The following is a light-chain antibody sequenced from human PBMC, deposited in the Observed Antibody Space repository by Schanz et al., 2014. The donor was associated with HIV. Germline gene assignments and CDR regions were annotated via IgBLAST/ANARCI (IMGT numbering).Light chain of an antibody. J-gene: IGKJ1*01. CDR1: ESVSSSL. CDR3: QQFGTSPKT. CDR2: AAS. V-gene: IGKV3-20*01. Sequence: EIVLTQSPGTLSLSPGERATLSCRASESVSSSLLAWYQQTPGQAPRLLIFAASSRATGIPARFTGSGSGTDFTLTISSLEPEDFAVYYCQQFGTSPKTFGQGTKVEIK.